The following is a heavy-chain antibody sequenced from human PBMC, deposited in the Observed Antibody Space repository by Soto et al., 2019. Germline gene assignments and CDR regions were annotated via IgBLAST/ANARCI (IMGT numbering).Heavy chain of an antibody. CDR2: ISSSSIYI. CDR1: GFTFSSYW. J-gene: IGHJ4*02. Sequence: GGSLRLSCTASGFTFSSYWMHWVRQAPGKGLEWVSSISSSSIYIYYADSVKGRFTISRDNSKNTLYLQMNSLRAEDTAVYYCARDRRHYDSSGLDYWGQGTLVTVSS. CDR3: ARDRRHYDSSGLDY. V-gene: IGHV3-21*01. D-gene: IGHD3-22*01.